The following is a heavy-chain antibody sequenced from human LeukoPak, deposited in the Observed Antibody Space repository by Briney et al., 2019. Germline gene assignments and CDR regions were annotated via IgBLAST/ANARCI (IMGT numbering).Heavy chain of an antibody. V-gene: IGHV4-39*07. D-gene: IGHD3-10*01. Sequence: SETLSLTCTVSGGSISSSTYYWGWIRQPPGKGLEWIGNIYYSGSTYYNPSLRSRVTISVDTSKNQFSLKLSSVTATDTAVYYCARASPNRRLLCFGECFDYWGQGTLVTVSS. CDR1: GGSISSSTYY. CDR2: IYYSGST. J-gene: IGHJ4*02. CDR3: ARASPNRRLLCFGECFDY.